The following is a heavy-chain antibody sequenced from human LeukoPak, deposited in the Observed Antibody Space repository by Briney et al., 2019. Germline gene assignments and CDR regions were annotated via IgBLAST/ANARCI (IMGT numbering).Heavy chain of an antibody. CDR1: GYTFTGYY. J-gene: IGHJ4*02. CDR2: INPNSGGT. Sequence: ASVKVSCKASGYTFTGYYMHWLRQAPGQGLAWMGWINPNSGGTNYAQKFQGRVTMTRDTSISTAYMELSRLRSDDTAVYYCARESGSGYSYGYGYWGQGTLVTVSS. D-gene: IGHD5-18*01. CDR3: ARESGSGYSYGYGY. V-gene: IGHV1-2*02.